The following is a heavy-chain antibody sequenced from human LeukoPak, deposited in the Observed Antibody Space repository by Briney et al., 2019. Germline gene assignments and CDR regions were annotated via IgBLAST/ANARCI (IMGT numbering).Heavy chain of an antibody. V-gene: IGHV1-18*04. CDR1: GYTFTSYG. CDR3: ARDSGFMVRGVIIRPSMGMDV. J-gene: IGHJ6*04. Sequence: ASVKLSCKASGYTFTSYGISWVRQAPGQGLEWMGWISAYNGNTNYAQKLQGRVTMTTDTSTSTAYMELRSLRSDDTAVYYCARDSGFMVRGVIIRPSMGMDVWGKGTTVTVSS. CDR2: ISAYNGNT. D-gene: IGHD3-10*01.